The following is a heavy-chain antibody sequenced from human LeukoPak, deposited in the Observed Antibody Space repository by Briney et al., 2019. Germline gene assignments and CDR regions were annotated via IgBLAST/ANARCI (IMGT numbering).Heavy chain of an antibody. CDR1: GYTFLDYY. Sequence: ASVKVSCKASGYTFLDYYMHWVRQAPGQGLEWMGWINPNNGGTNYAQKFQGRVTVTRDTSTSTVYMELSSLRSEDTAVYYCARDVRVATRGYFDYWGQGTLVTVSS. CDR3: ARDVRVATRGYFDY. J-gene: IGHJ4*02. D-gene: IGHD5-12*01. V-gene: IGHV1-2*02. CDR2: INPNNGGT.